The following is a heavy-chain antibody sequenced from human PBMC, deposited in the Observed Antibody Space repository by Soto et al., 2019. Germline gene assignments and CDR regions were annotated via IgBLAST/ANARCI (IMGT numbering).Heavy chain of an antibody. CDR3: ARVLAAPIS. Sequence: PGGSLRLSCAASGFTFSDYYMSWIRQAPGKGLEWVSYISSSSSYTNYADSVKGRFTISRGNAKNSLYLQMNSLRAEDTAVYYCARVLAAPISWGQGTLVTVSS. CDR1: GFTFSDYY. D-gene: IGHD2-15*01. CDR2: ISSSSSYT. V-gene: IGHV3-11*06. J-gene: IGHJ5*02.